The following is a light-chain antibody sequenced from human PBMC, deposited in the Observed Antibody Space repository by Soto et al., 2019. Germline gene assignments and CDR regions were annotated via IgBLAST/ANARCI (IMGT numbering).Light chain of an antibody. CDR3: QFCGGGLSGYV. J-gene: IGLJ1*01. Sequence: QSVLTQPPSVSGAPGQRVTISCTGSSSNIGAGYDVHWYQQLPGTAPKLLIYGNSNRPSGVPDRFSGSKSGTSASLAITGPEAEDGANYCGQFCGGGLSGYVFGAGTKV. CDR1: SSNIGAGYD. CDR2: GNS. V-gene: IGLV1-40*01.